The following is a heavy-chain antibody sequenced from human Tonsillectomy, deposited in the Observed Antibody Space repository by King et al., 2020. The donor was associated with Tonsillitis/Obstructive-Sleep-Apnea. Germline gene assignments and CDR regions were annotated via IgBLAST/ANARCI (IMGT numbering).Heavy chain of an antibody. CDR2: IYYSGST. V-gene: IGHV4-39*01. Sequence: QLQESGPGLVKPSETLSLTCTVSGASIGSSSYYWSWIRQPPGKGLEWIGSIYYSGSTYYNPSLKSRVTISVDTSKNQFSLKVNSVTAADTAVYYCATLVGAAPSWYFDLWGRGTLVTVSS. D-gene: IGHD1-26*01. J-gene: IGHJ2*01. CDR3: ATLVGAAPSWYFDL. CDR1: GASIGSSSYY.